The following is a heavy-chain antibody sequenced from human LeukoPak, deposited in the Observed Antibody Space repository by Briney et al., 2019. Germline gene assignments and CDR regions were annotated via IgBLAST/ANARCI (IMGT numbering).Heavy chain of an antibody. D-gene: IGHD6-13*01. Sequence: PSETLSLTCTVSGGSISSYYWSWIRQPPRKGLEWIGYIYYSGSTNYNPSLKSRVTISVDTSKNQFSLKLSSVTAADAAVYYCARGGSSSPYFQHWGQGTLVTVSS. CDR2: IYYSGST. CDR3: ARGGSSSPYFQH. J-gene: IGHJ1*01. CDR1: GGSISSYY. V-gene: IGHV4-59*01.